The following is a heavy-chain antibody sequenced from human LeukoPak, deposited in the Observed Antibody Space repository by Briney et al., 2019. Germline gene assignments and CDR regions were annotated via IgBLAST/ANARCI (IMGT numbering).Heavy chain of an antibody. D-gene: IGHD3-10*01. Sequence: GGSLRLSCAASGFTFSSYSMNWVRQAPGKGLEWVSSISSSSSYIYYADSVKGRFTISRDNAKNSLYLQMNSLRAEDTAVYYCARDRSPSMVRGPLREWYRFDPWGQGALVTVSS. V-gene: IGHV3-21*01. CDR2: ISSSSSYI. CDR1: GFTFSSYS. CDR3: ARDRSPSMVRGPLREWYRFDP. J-gene: IGHJ5*02.